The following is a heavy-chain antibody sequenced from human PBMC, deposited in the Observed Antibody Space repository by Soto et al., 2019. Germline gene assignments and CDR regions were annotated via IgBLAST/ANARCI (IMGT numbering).Heavy chain of an antibody. CDR1: GFTFSIYA. CDR3: VKGEYYYDSSGYYPFAY. V-gene: IGHV3-64D*06. J-gene: IGHJ1*01. D-gene: IGHD3-22*01. CDR2: ISTNGGST. Sequence: GSLRLSCSASGFTFSIYAMHWVRQAPGKGLEYVSSISTNGGSTDYADSVKGRFTISRDNSKNTVYLQMSSLRVEDTAVYYCVKGEYYYDSSGYYPFAYWGQGTPVTVSS.